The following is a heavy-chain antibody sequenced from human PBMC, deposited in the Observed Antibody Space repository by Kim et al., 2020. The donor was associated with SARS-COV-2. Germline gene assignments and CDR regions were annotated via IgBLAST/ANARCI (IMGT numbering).Heavy chain of an antibody. CDR3: ATHKRFSDYVDY. V-gene: IGHV4-39*01. Sequence: SETLSLTCSVSGGSISTNSYLWGWIRQPPGRGLEWIANIFYNGDAYYNPSLKSRLTISVDTSKNQFSLKLPSVTAADTAVFYCATHKRFSDYVDYWGQGTLVTVSS. J-gene: IGHJ4*02. CDR1: GGSISTNSYL. D-gene: IGHD6-19*01. CDR2: IFYNGDA.